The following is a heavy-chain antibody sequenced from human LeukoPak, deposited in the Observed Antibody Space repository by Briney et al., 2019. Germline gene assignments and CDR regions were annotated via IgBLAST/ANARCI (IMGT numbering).Heavy chain of an antibody. J-gene: IGHJ4*02. CDR2: INPNSGGT. V-gene: IGHV1-2*02. CDR3: ATLRRSGWYIGD. Sequence: ASVKVSCKASGYTLTDYYMHWVRQAPGQGLEWMGWINPNSGGTNYAEKFQGRVTMTRDTSITTAYMELSSLRSDDTAMYYCATLRRSGWYIGDWGQGTPVTVSS. D-gene: IGHD6-19*01. CDR1: GYTLTDYY.